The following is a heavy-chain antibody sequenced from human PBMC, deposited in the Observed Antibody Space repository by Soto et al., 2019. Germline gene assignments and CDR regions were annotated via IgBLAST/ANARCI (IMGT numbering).Heavy chain of an antibody. CDR3: ARVKNRGTFDH. CDR1: GYTFTNYY. D-gene: IGHD1-26*01. J-gene: IGHJ4*02. CDR2: INPSGGST. V-gene: IGHV1-46*01. Sequence: ASVKVSCKASGYTFTNYYMHWVRQAPGQGLEWMGIINPSGGSTSYAQKFQGRVTMTRDTSTSTVYMELSSLRSEDTAAYYCARVKNRGTFDHWGQGTLVTVSS.